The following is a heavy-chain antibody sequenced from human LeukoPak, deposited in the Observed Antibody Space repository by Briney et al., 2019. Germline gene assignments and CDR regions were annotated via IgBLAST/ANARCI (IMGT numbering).Heavy chain of an antibody. D-gene: IGHD4-23*01. J-gene: IGHJ4*02. V-gene: IGHV4-61*01. Sequence: SETPSLTCTVSGGSVSSGSYYWSWIRQPPGKGLEWIGYIYYSGSTNYNPSLKSRVTISVDTSKNQFSLKLSSVTAADTAVYYCARKTDHRDYGGNSASLDYWGQGTLVTVSS. CDR2: IYYSGST. CDR3: ARKTDHRDYGGNSASLDY. CDR1: GGSVSSGSYY.